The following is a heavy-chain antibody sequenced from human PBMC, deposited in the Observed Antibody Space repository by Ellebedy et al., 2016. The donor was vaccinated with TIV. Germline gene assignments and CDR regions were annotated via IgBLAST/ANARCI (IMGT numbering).Heavy chain of an antibody. D-gene: IGHD3-10*01. V-gene: IGHV3-74*01. CDR1: GFTFSSYW. Sequence: GGSLRLXXAASGFTFSSYWMHWVRQAPGKGLVWVSRINSDGSSTSYADSVKGRFTISRDNAKNTLYLQMNSLRAEDTAVYYCARAKHYYGSGSPDYWGQGTLVTVSS. J-gene: IGHJ4*02. CDR2: INSDGSST. CDR3: ARAKHYYGSGSPDY.